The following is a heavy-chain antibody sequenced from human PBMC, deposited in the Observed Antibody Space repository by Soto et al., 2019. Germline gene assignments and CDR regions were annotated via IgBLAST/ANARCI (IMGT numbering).Heavy chain of an antibody. J-gene: IGHJ6*02. D-gene: IGHD4-17*01. CDR2: IIPIFGTA. CDR1: GGTFSSYA. CDR3: ARHMTTVTSYYYYGMDV. Sequence: QVQLVQSGAEVKKPGSSVKVSCKASGGTFSSYAISWVRQAPGQGLEWMGGIIPIFGTANYAQKFQGRVTITADESPSTDHMELSSLRSEDTAVYYCARHMTTVTSYYYYGMDVWGQGTTVTVSS. V-gene: IGHV1-69*01.